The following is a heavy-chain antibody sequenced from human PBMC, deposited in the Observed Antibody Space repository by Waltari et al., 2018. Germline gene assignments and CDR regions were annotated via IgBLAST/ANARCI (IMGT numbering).Heavy chain of an antibody. CDR2: IKSEGSSA. J-gene: IGHJ4*02. CDR1: GFTLSSSY. Sequence: EVQLVESGGGLVQPGGSLRLSCEASGFTLSSSYMHWVRQVPGKGLVWVWGIKSEGSSANYADSVKGRFTSSRDNGKNTLYLQMNSLRAEDTAVYYCARDGGGKGYIHYWGQGTLVTVSS. CDR3: ARDGGGKGYIHY. V-gene: IGHV3-74*01. D-gene: IGHD3-16*01.